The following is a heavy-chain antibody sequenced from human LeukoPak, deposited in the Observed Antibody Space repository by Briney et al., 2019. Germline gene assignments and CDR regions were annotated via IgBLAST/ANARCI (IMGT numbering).Heavy chain of an antibody. J-gene: IGHJ4*02. CDR2: MKPDGSEI. V-gene: IGHV3-7*01. D-gene: IGHD3-10*01. CDR1: GFTFTTYW. CDR3: ARGSGRYYIY. Sequence: GGSLRLSCAASGFTFTTYWMSWVRQAPGKGLEWVANMKPDGSEIFYVDSVKGRFTISRDNAMNTLYLQMNSLRAEDTAVYYCARGSGRYYIYWGQGTLVTVSS.